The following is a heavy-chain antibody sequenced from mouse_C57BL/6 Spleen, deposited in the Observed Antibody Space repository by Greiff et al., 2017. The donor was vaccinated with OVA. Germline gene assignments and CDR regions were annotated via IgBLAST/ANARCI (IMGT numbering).Heavy chain of an antibody. D-gene: IGHD2-4*01. V-gene: IGHV1-15*01. CDR1: GYTFTDYE. CDR2: IDPETGGT. CDR3: YDYYDGHYFDY. J-gene: IGHJ2*01. Sequence: QVQLQQSGAELVRPGASVTLSCKASGYTFTDYEMHWVKQTPVHGLEWIGAIDPETGGTAYNQKFKGKAILTADKSSSTAYMELRSLTSEDSAVYYCYDYYDGHYFDYWGQGTTLTVSS.